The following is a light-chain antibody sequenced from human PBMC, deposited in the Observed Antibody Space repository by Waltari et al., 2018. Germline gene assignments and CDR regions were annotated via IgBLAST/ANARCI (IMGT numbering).Light chain of an antibody. V-gene: IGLV8-61*01. CDR1: FGSVPTTSY. CDR3: ALYMGSGIWV. Sequence: QTVVTQEPSLSVSPGGAVTRACALSFGSVPTTSYACWYQQTPGQAPRTLVYKINSRSSGVPDRFSGSMLGNKAALTITGAQAEDESDYYCALYMGSGIWVFGGGTKLTVL. CDR2: KIN. J-gene: IGLJ3*02.